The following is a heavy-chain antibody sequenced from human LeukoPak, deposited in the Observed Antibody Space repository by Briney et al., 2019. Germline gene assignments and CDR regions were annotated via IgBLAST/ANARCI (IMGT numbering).Heavy chain of an antibody. CDR1: GYTFTGYY. CDR2: INPNSGGT. D-gene: IGHD1-26*01. J-gene: IGHJ4*01. Sequence: ASVKVSCKASGYTFTGYYMHWVRQAPGQGLEWMGWINPNSGGTNYAQKFQGRVTMTRDTSISTAYMELSRLRSDDTAVYYCARWGHYSGSYRANFDYWGXXXLXTVS. CDR3: ARWGHYSGSYRANFDY. V-gene: IGHV1-2*02.